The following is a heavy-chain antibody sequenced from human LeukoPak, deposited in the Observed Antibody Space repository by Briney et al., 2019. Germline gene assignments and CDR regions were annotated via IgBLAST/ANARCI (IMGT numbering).Heavy chain of an antibody. V-gene: IGHV3-23*01. CDR1: GFTFSSYA. D-gene: IGHD3-10*01. J-gene: IGHJ4*02. Sequence: PGGSLRLPCAASGFTFSSYAMIWVRQAPGKGLEWVSAITGSGDTTYYAESVKGRFTISRDNSKNTLFLQMTSLRADDTALYYCANWENLMVRGLITNYWGQGTLVTVSS. CDR3: ANWENLMVRGLITNY. CDR2: ITGSGDTT.